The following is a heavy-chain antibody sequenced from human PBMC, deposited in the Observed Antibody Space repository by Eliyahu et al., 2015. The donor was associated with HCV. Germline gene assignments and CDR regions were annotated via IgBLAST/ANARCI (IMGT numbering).Heavy chain of an antibody. CDR1: GFTFSDYW. J-gene: IGHJ5*02. CDR2: SNGDGSSI. CDR3: ARGGDVVGARPVVDP. V-gene: IGHV3-74*01. D-gene: IGHD2-15*01. Sequence: EVQLVESGGGLVQPGGSLRLSCVASGFTFSDYWMXWVRQVPGKGLVWVSRSNGDGSSISYEDSVKGRFTASRDNAKNTQYLEMTSLRVEDTAVYYCARGGDVVGARPVVDPWGHGTRVTVSS.